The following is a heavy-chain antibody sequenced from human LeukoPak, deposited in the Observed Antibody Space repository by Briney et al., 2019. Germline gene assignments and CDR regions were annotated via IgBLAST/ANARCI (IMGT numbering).Heavy chain of an antibody. CDR1: GGSFSGYY. Sequence: SETLSLTCAVYGGSFSGYYWSWIRQPPGKGLEWIGEINHSGSTNYNPSLKSRVTISVDTSKNQFSLKLSSVTAADTAVYYCARGRYYGSGSYYRVDYFDYWGQGTLVTVSS. D-gene: IGHD3-10*01. CDR3: ARGRYYGSGSYYRVDYFDY. V-gene: IGHV4-34*01. J-gene: IGHJ4*02. CDR2: INHSGST.